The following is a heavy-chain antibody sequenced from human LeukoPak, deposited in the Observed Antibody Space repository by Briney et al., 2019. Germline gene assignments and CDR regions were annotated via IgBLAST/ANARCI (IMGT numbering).Heavy chain of an antibody. V-gene: IGHV4-59*01. CDR1: GGSTSSYY. Sequence: SETLSLTCTVSGGSTSSYYWSWIRQPPGKGLEWIGYIYYSGSTNYNPSLKSRVTISVDTSKNQFSLKLSSVTAADTAVYYCARVNVLSYGFDYWGQGTLVTVSS. J-gene: IGHJ4*02. CDR3: ARVNVLSYGFDY. D-gene: IGHD5-18*01. CDR2: IYYSGST.